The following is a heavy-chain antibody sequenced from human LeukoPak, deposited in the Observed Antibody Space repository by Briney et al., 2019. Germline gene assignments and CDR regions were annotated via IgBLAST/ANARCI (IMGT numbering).Heavy chain of an antibody. CDR1: GFTVSSNY. V-gene: IGHV3-53*01. Sequence: GGSLRLSCAASGFTVSSNYMSWVRQAPGKGLEWVSVIYSGGSTYYADSVKGRFTISRDNSKNTLYLQMNSLRAEDTAVYYCARGPPGGTSYGSGSLYYYYYMDVWGKGTTVTVSS. CDR2: IYSGGST. J-gene: IGHJ6*03. D-gene: IGHD3-10*01. CDR3: ARGPPGGTSYGSGSLYYYYYMDV.